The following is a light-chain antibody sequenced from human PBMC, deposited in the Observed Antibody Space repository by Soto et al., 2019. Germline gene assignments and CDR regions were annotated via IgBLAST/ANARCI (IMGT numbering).Light chain of an antibody. J-gene: IGKJ1*01. CDR2: DAS. CDR3: QQYGGSPWT. Sequence: DIELTQSPGTLSLSPGERATLSCRASQTVSGSQLAWYQQRPGQPPRLLIFDASRRATGIPDRFSGSGSGTDFSLTISRLEPEDFAVYYCQQYGGSPWTFGQGTKV. CDR1: QTVSGSQ. V-gene: IGKV3-20*01.